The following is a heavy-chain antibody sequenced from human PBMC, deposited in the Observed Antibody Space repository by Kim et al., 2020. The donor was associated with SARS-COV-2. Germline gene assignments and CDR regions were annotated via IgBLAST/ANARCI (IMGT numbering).Heavy chain of an antibody. Sequence: GGSLRLSCAASGFTFSSYTMTWVRQSPGKGLEWVASISGRRRSIYYADSVKGRFTISRDNAENSLYVQMSILRAEDTTLYYCARSNVVRGYAMDVRGRGTTL. J-gene: IGHJ6*02. CDR3: ARSNVVRGYAMDV. V-gene: IGHV3-21*01. CDR2: ISGRRRSI. D-gene: IGHD3-10*01. CDR1: GFTFSSYT.